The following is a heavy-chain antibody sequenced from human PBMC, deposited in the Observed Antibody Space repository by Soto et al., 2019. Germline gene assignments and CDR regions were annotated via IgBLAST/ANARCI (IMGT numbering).Heavy chain of an antibody. D-gene: IGHD3-10*01. CDR1: GGSISSYY. V-gene: IGHV4-59*01. CDR2: IYYSGST. CDR3: ARYGSGSSVWFDP. Sequence: SETLSLTCTVSGGSISSYYWSWIRQPPGKGLEWIGYIYYSGSTNYNPSLKSRVTISVDTSKNQFSLKLSSVTAADTAVYYCARYGSGSSVWFDPWGQGTLVTVAS. J-gene: IGHJ5*02.